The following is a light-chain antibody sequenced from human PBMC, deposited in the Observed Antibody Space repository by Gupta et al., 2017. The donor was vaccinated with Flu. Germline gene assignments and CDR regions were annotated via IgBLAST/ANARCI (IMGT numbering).Light chain of an antibody. CDR3: QQRRNWYS. CDR1: QNVGIF. V-gene: IGKV3-11*01. J-gene: IGKJ2*03. Sequence: EIVLTQSPATLSLSPGERATRSCRASQNVGIFLGWYQQKPGQAPRLLIYDASNRATGSPARFSGSGSGTDFTLTISSLEPEDFAVYYCQQRRNWYSFGQGTKLEIK. CDR2: DAS.